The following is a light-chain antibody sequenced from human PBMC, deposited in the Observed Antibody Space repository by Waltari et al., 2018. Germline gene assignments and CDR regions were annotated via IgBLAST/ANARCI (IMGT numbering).Light chain of an antibody. Sequence: QSALAQSASVSGSPGQSITISCPGPGRDIGYYNFFPWYQQHPGKAPKLLIFAVSRWSSGVSHRFSGSKSGNTASLTISGLQAEDEADYYCSSYTSTNTIIFGGGTKVTVL. V-gene: IGLV2-14*01. CDR3: SSYTSTNTII. CDR2: AVS. J-gene: IGLJ2*01. CDR1: GRDIGYYNF.